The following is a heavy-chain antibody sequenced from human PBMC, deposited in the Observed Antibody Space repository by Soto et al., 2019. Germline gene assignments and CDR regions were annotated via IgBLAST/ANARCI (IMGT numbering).Heavy chain of an antibody. CDR3: ARDSVTTVTTRSFDY. CDR1: GFNFKIYG. J-gene: IGHJ4*02. CDR2: ISTLGTTI. Sequence: GGSLRLSCSASGFNFKIYGMTWVRQAPGKGLEWISDISTLGTTIHYADSVRDRFTISRDNPTNTVYLQMNSLRDEDTAVYYCARDSVTTVTTRSFDYWGQGTLVTVS. D-gene: IGHD4-17*01. V-gene: IGHV3-48*03.